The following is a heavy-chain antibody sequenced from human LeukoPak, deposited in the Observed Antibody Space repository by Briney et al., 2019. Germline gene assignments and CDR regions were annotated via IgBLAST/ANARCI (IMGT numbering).Heavy chain of an antibody. V-gene: IGHV3-48*01. CDR3: ASPFDY. CDR2: ISSDSSTI. J-gene: IGHJ4*02. CDR1: GFAFSTYS. Sequence: GSLRLSCAASGFAFSTYSMNWVRQAPGKGLEWVSYISSDSSTIYYAGSVKGRFTISRDNAKKSLYLQMNSLRAEDTAVYYCASPFDYWGQGTLVTVSS.